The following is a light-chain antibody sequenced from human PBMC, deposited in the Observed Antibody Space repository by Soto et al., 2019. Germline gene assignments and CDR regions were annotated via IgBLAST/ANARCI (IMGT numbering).Light chain of an antibody. J-gene: IGKJ4*01. CDR3: QYRGLWPPGAT. CDR2: DAS. V-gene: IGKV3-11*01. CDR1: QSINNY. Sequence: EIVLTQSPVTLSLSPGERATLSCRASQSINNYLAWNQQKPGQPPRLLIYDASKRATAIPVRFSGSGSGTVFTLNISSLEPEDSAVYFCQYRGLWPPGATFGGGNKVEIK.